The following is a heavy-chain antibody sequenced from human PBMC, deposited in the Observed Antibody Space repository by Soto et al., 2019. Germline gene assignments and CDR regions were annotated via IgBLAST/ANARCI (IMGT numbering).Heavy chain of an antibody. D-gene: IGHD3-10*01. CDR2: IYYSGST. Sequence: QLQLQESGPGLVKPSETLSLTCTVSGGSISSSSYYWGWIRQPPGKGLEWIGSIYYSGSTYYNPSLKSRVTISVDTSKNQFSLKLSSVTAADTAVYYCARRAGYYGSGSQRLWFDPWGQGTLVTVSS. CDR3: ARRAGYYGSGSQRLWFDP. V-gene: IGHV4-39*01. CDR1: GGSISSSSYY. J-gene: IGHJ5*02.